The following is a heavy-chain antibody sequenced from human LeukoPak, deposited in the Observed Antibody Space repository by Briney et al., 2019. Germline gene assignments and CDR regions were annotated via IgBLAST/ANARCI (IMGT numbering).Heavy chain of an antibody. CDR2: IYSGGST. Sequence: GGSLRLSCAASGFTVSSNYMSWVRQAPGKGLEWVSVIYSGGSTYYADSVKGRFTISRDNSKSTLYLQMNSLRAEDTAVYYCARGRYYDSSGSRRYSDYWGQGTLVTVSS. J-gene: IGHJ4*02. V-gene: IGHV3-66*02. CDR3: ARGRYYDSSGSRRYSDY. D-gene: IGHD3-22*01. CDR1: GFTVSSNY.